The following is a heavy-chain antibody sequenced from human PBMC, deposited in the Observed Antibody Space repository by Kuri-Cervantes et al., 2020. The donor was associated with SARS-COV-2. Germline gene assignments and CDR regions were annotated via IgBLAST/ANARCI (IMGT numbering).Heavy chain of an antibody. D-gene: IGHD5-18*01. CDR2: IYYSGST. J-gene: IGHJ5*02. V-gene: IGHV4-39*01. CDR3: ARHRYGYGTPDWFDP. CDR1: GASISSSTYY. Sequence: SETLSLTCTVSGASISSSTYYWGWIRQPPGKGLEWIGSIYYSGSTYYNPSLKSRVTISVDTSKNQFSLKLSSVTAADTAVYYCARHRYGYGTPDWFDPWGQGTLVTVSS.